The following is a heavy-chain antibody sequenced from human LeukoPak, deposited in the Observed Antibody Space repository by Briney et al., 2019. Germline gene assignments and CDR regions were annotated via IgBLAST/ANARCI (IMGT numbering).Heavy chain of an antibody. CDR3: AELGITMIGGV. CDR2: INSDGSII. D-gene: IGHD3-10*02. Sequence: GGSLRLSCAASGFTFTSCAMHWVRQAPGKGLEWVSRINSDGSIISYADSVKGRFTISRDNAKNSLYLQMNSLRAEDTAVYYCAELGITMIGGVWGKGTTVTISS. V-gene: IGHV3-74*01. J-gene: IGHJ6*04. CDR1: GFTFTSCA.